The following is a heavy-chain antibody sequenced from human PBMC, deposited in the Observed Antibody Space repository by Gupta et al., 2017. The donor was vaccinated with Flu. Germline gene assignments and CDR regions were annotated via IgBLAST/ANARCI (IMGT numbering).Heavy chain of an antibody. CDR1: GGTFSSNA. CDR2: ISPKFDTP. Sequence: QVQLVQSGAEVKKPGSSVKISCKASGGTFSSNAISWVRQAPGQGLEWRGGISPKFDTPNYAQKFQGRVTITADKSTSTVYMEVSSLRSEDTAVYYCARDYDGTGTYYYYYFGMDVWGQGTTVTVSS. D-gene: IGHD3-22*01. J-gene: IGHJ6*02. V-gene: IGHV1-69*06. CDR3: ARDYDGTGTYYYYYFGMDV.